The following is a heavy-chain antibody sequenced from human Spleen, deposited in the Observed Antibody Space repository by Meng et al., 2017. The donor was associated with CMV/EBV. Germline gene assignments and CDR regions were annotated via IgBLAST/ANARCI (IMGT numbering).Heavy chain of an antibody. J-gene: IGHJ5*02. CDR3: ARDLLYGEGWFDP. V-gene: IGHV3-30*02. CDR2: IRYDGSNK. D-gene: IGHD4-17*01. Sequence: GGSLRLSCAASGFNFSSYGMHWVRQAPGKGLEWVAFIRYDGSNKYYADSVKGRFTISRDNSKNTLYLQMNSLRAEDTAVYYCARDLLYGEGWFDPWGQGNLVTVSS. CDR1: GFNFSSYG.